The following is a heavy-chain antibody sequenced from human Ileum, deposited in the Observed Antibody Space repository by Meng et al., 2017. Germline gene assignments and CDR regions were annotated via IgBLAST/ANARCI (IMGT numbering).Heavy chain of an antibody. CDR2: IYYSGST. Sequence: GHLHKPGPELARTSDTRSLTCTFSSGSVSRCSYYWSWIRQPPGKGLELIGYIYYSGSTDYNPSLKSRVTISVDTSKNQFSLRLRSVTAADTAVYYCARFDFWSGSYCLDYWGQGALVTASS. D-gene: IGHD3-3*01. CDR1: SGSVSRCSYY. CDR3: ARFDFWSGSYCLDY. V-gene: IGHV4-61*01. J-gene: IGHJ4*02.